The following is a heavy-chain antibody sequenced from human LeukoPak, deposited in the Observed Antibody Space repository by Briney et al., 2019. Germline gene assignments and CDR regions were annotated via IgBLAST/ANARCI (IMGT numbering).Heavy chain of an antibody. V-gene: IGHV1-18*01. CDR1: GYTFTRYG. J-gene: IGHJ4*02. CDR2: ISAYNGNT. Sequence: ASVKVSCKASGYTFTRYGISWVRQAPGQGLEWMGWISAYNGNTNYAQKLQGRVTMTTDTSTSTAYMELRSLRSDDTAVYYCARVRSSGLYYSRWHLDYWGQGTLGTVSS. CDR3: ARVRSSGLYYSRWHLDY. D-gene: IGHD6-19*01.